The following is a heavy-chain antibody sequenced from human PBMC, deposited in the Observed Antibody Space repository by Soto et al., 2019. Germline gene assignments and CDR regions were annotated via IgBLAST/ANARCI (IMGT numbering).Heavy chain of an antibody. CDR2: SSAYRGNI. V-gene: IGHV1-18*01. Sequence: AAVKVSCRTSGSTFPSYGTSWLRQVPGQRLEWMGKSSAYRGNIKYAQKFQRRVTITRDTSASTAYMELRSLRSEDTAVHYCASSFTVPAAIGHWGQGTLVTVSS. CDR1: GSTFPSYG. CDR3: ASSFTVPAAIGH. J-gene: IGHJ4*02. D-gene: IGHD2-2*02.